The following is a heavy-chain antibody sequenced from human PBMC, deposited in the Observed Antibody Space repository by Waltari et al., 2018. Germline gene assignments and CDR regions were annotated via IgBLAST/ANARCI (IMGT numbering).Heavy chain of an antibody. CDR2: INGDGGST. Sequence: EVQLVESGGGLVQPGGSLRLSFAASGFPFSNYWMHWVRQPPGKGLVWVSRINGDGGSTTCADSVKGRFTISRDNAKNTLYLRMDSLRDDDTAVYYCASPLPDSSGWDFGYWGRGTLVTVSS. CDR1: GFPFSNYW. J-gene: IGHJ4*02. D-gene: IGHD6-19*01. V-gene: IGHV3-74*03. CDR3: ASPLPDSSGWDFGY.